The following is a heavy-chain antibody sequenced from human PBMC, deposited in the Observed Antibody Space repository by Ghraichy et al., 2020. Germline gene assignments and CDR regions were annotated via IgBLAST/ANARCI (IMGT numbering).Heavy chain of an antibody. J-gene: IGHJ6*02. V-gene: IGHV1-18*01. D-gene: IGHD5-12*01. CDR1: GYTFTSYG. CDR3: ARSDVDIVATDGAPDYYYYYGMDV. Sequence: ASVKVSCKASGYTFTSYGISWVRQAPGQGLEWMGWISAYNGNTNYAQKLQGRVTMTTDTSTSTAYMELRSLRSDDTAVYYCARSDVDIVATDGAPDYYYYYGMDVWGQGTTVTVSS. CDR2: ISAYNGNT.